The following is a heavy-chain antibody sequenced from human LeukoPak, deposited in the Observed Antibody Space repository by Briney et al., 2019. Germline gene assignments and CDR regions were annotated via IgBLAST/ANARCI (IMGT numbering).Heavy chain of an antibody. CDR1: GFTFSAYA. J-gene: IGHJ1*01. D-gene: IGHD1-26*01. CDR3: ARARTGSYYSPFEY. V-gene: IGHV3-30*04. Sequence: GTSLRLSCTASGFTFSAYALHWVRQAPGKGLEWVAGISHDESNYYYAESVKGRFSISRDDSKNTLVLQMNILSTEDVGVYYCARARTGSYYSPFEYWGPGTLVTVSS. CDR2: ISHDESNY.